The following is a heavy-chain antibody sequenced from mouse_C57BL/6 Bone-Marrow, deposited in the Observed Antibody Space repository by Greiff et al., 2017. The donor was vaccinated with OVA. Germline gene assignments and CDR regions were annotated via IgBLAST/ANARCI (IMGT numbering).Heavy chain of an antibody. CDR2: IYPRDGST. CDR1: GYTFTDHT. J-gene: IGHJ3*01. V-gene: IGHV1-78*01. CDR3: AKGHYSNLKRFAY. D-gene: IGHD2-5*01. Sequence: VKLQESDAELVKPGASVKISCKVSGYTFTDHTIHWMKQRPEQGLEWIGYIYPRDGSTKYNEKFKGKATLTADKSSSTAYMQLNSLTSEDSAVYFCAKGHYSNLKRFAYWGQGTLVTVSA.